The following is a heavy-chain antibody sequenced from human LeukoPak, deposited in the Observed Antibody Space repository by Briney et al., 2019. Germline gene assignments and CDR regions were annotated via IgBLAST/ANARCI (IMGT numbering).Heavy chain of an antibody. CDR3: ARGPPAAGTGFDY. CDR1: GYTFNSYY. Sequence: ASVKVPCKASGYTFNSYYINWVGQATGQGLEGMGWMNPNSGNTGYAQKFQGRVTMTRNTSISTAYMELSSLRSEDTAVYYCARGPPAAGTGFDYWGQGTLVTVSS. CDR2: MNPNSGNT. D-gene: IGHD6-13*01. J-gene: IGHJ4*02. V-gene: IGHV1-8*01.